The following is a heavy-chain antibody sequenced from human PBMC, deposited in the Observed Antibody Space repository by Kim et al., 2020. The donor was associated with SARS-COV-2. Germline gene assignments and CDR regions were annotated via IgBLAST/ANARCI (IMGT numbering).Heavy chain of an antibody. V-gene: IGHV1-24*01. CDR3: ATAYALTVEPPAY. D-gene: IGHD6-19*01. J-gene: IGHJ4*02. Sequence: IYAKKFQGRVTMTEDTSTDTAYMELSSLRSEDTAVYYCATAYALTVEPPAYWGQGTLVTVSS.